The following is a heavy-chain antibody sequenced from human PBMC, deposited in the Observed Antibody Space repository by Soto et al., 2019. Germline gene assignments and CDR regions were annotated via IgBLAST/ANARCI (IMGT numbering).Heavy chain of an antibody. CDR2: IWDDGDNK. D-gene: IGHD3-10*01. J-gene: IGHJ4*02. CDR3: ARDAGVRGAIIDYLDS. CDR1: GFAFSDHG. V-gene: IGHV3-33*01. Sequence: QVNLVESGGGVVRPGTSLRLSCGASGFAFSDHGMHWVRQAPDRGLEWVGIIWDDGDNKFYGDSVKGRFTISRDNSKNTLYLHMTGLTTDDTAIYYCARDAGVRGAIIDYLDSWGQGPLVTVSS.